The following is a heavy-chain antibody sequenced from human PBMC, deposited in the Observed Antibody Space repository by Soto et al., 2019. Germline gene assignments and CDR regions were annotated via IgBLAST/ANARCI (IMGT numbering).Heavy chain of an antibody. CDR1: GFSLSNYA. CDR3: GRDCSSSSCSVWHY. Sequence: EVQLLESGGDLVQPGGSLRLSCAASGFSLSNYAMTWVRQSPGKGLELVSGITGSAAKTYYADSVKGRFIISRDNSKNTLYLQMNSLRAEDTALYYCGRDCSSSSCSVWHYWGQGTLVTVSS. CDR2: ITGSAAKT. V-gene: IGHV3-23*01. D-gene: IGHD2-2*01. J-gene: IGHJ4*02.